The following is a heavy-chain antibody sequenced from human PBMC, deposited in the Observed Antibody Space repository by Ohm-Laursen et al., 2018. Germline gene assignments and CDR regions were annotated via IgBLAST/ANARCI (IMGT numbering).Heavy chain of an antibody. CDR2: INHSGST. V-gene: IGHV4-34*01. CDR1: GGSFSGYY. Sequence: GTLSLTCAVYGGSFSGYYWSWIRQPPGKGLEWIGEINHSGSTNYNPSLKSRVTISVDTSKNQFSLKLSSVTAADTAVYYCARALYCSSTSCYTPHWFDPWGQGTLVTVSS. CDR3: ARALYCSSTSCYTPHWFDP. D-gene: IGHD2-2*02. J-gene: IGHJ5*02.